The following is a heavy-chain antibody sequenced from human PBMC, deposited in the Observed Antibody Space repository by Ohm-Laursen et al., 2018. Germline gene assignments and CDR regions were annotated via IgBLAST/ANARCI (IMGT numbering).Heavy chain of an antibody. D-gene: IGHD2-8*01. J-gene: IGHJ4*02. CDR1: GLSISNSNW. Sequence: SETLSLTCDVSGLSISNSNWWGWIRQPPGKGLEWVGYLYYSGTTYYNPSLKSRVTMSVDTSKNQFSVKLTSVTAVDTAVYYCARMMDFNGYYFDFWGQGTLVTVSS. V-gene: IGHV4-28*01. CDR3: ARMMDFNGYYFDF. CDR2: LYYSGTT.